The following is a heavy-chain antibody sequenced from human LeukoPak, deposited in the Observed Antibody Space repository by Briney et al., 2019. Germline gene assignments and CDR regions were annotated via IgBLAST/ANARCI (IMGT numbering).Heavy chain of an antibody. V-gene: IGHV3-48*02. Sequence: GGSLRLSCAASEFTFRSYSMNWVRQAPGKGPEWVSYINGLSSAIYYADSVKGRFTISRENAKNSLSLQMHSLRDEDTAVYYCTRDGRAPDVVPFDHWGQGTLVTVSS. J-gene: IGHJ4*02. CDR3: TRDGRAPDVVPFDH. D-gene: IGHD2-21*01. CDR2: INGLSSAI. CDR1: EFTFRSYS.